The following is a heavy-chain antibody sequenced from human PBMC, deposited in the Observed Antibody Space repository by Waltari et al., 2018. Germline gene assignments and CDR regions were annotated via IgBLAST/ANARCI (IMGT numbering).Heavy chain of an antibody. J-gene: IGHJ3*02. V-gene: IGHV3-7*01. D-gene: IGHD6-13*01. CDR1: GFNFTEYW. Sequence: EGRLEQSAGGLVQPGGSLRLACVASGFNFTEYWMSWVRQTPERGLEWVANINQDGTETHYVHSVSGRFIIFRDQAKNTVFLEMNRVNDEDTAVYYCARSIALGIWGQGTVVAVSS. CDR3: ARSIALGI. CDR2: INQDGTET.